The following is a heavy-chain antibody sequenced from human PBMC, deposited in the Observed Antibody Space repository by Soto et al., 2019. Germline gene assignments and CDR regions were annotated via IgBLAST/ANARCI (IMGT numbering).Heavy chain of an antibody. Sequence: QVQLVESGGGVVQPGRSLRLSCAASGFTFSSYAMHWVRQAPGKGLEWVAVISYDGSNKYYADSVKGRFTISRDNSKNTLYLQMNSLRAEDTAVYYCARAGDFWSGYPSDYYYGMDVWGQGTTVTVSS. V-gene: IGHV3-30-3*01. CDR3: ARAGDFWSGYPSDYYYGMDV. J-gene: IGHJ6*02. D-gene: IGHD3-3*01. CDR2: ISYDGSNK. CDR1: GFTFSSYA.